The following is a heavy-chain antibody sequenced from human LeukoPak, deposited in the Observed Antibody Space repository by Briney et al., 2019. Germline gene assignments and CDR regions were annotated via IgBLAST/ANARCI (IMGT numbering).Heavy chain of an antibody. J-gene: IGHJ5*02. V-gene: IGHV3-7*04. D-gene: IGHD3-16*01. CDR1: GFTFSNYA. Sequence: GGSLRLSCAASGFTFSNYAMHWVRQAPGKGLEWVANIKQDGSEKYYVDSVKGRFTISRDNAKKSLYLQMNSLRAEDTAVYFCARDMIILQSWGQGTLVTVSS. CDR2: IKQDGSEK. CDR3: ARDMIILQS.